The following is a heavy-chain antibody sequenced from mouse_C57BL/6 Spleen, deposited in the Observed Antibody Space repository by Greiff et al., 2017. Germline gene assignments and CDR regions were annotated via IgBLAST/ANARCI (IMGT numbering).Heavy chain of an antibody. CDR3: ARNGYSNYGFAY. J-gene: IGHJ3*01. V-gene: IGHV1-64*01. Sequence: VQLQQPGAELVKPGASVKLSCKASGYTFTSYWMHWVKQRPGQGLEWIGMIHPNSGSTNYNEKFKSKATLTVDKSSSTAYMQLSSLTSEDSAVYYCARNGYSNYGFAYWGQGTLVTVSA. D-gene: IGHD2-5*01. CDR2: IHPNSGST. CDR1: GYTFTSYW.